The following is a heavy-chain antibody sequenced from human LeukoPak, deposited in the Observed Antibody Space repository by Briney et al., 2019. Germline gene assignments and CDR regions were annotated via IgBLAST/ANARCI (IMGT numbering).Heavy chain of an antibody. V-gene: IGHV4-59*01. Sequence: SETLSLTCTVSGGSISSYYWSWIRQPPGKGLEWIGYIYYSGSTNYNPSLKSRVTISVDTSKNQFSLKLSSVTAADTAVYYCARDLGNYDILTGYPMPNAFDIWGQGTMVTVSS. J-gene: IGHJ3*02. CDR1: GGSISSYY. CDR2: IYYSGST. CDR3: ARDLGNYDILTGYPMPNAFDI. D-gene: IGHD3-9*01.